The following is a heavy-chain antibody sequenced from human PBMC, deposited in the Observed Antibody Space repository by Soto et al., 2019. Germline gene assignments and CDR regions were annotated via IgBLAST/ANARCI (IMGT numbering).Heavy chain of an antibody. CDR3: ARVPPRSRYIVATIFDY. V-gene: IGHV4-34*01. CDR1: GRSFSCFF. CDR2: INNSGST. D-gene: IGHD5-12*01. Sequence: AETLSFTCAFYGRSFSCFFWSWIRQPPGKGLGLIGEINNSGSTNYNPSLQSRVTISVDTSKNKFSLKLSSVTAADTAVYYCARVPPRSRYIVATIFDYWGQGTLVTVSS. J-gene: IGHJ4*02.